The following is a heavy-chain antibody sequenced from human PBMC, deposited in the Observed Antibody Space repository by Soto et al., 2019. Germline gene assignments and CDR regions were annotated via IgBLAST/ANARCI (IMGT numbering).Heavy chain of an antibody. CDR3: ARDSHTELRFLEWSKGPPDYYYGMDV. Sequence: SETLSLTCTVSGGSISSGGYYWSWSRQHAGKGLEWIGYIYYSGSTYYNPSLKSRVTISVDTSKNQFSLKLSSVTAADTAVYYCARDSHTELRFLEWSKGPPDYYYGMDVWGQGTTVTVSS. J-gene: IGHJ6*02. D-gene: IGHD3-3*01. CDR1: GGSISSGGYY. CDR2: IYYSGST. V-gene: IGHV4-31*03.